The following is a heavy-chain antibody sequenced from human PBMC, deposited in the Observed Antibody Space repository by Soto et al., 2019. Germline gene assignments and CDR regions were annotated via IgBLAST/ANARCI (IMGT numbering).Heavy chain of an antibody. D-gene: IGHD1-1*01. J-gene: IGHJ4*02. CDR1: GFTFSCCG. Sequence: PGGSLRLSCVGSGFTFSCCGLHWFRQAPGKGLEWVAGISSDGVNEHYAGSVEGRFTVSRDNSESTLYLQMNSLRTEDTAIYYCTRGTTPYFDFWGQGTQVTVAS. V-gene: IGHV3-30-3*01. CDR3: TRGTTPYFDF. CDR2: ISSDGVNE.